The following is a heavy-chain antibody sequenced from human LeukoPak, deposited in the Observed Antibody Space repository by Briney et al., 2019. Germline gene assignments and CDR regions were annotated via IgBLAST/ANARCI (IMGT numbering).Heavy chain of an antibody. CDR2: ILFDGSNK. V-gene: IGHV3-33*01. D-gene: IGHD2-2*02. CDR3: ARGGPGYCSTNSCYKGFDY. J-gene: IGHJ4*02. Sequence: PGGSLRLSCAASGFTFSSYGMHWVRQAPGKGLEWVAVILFDGSNKYYADSVKGRFTISRDNSQNTLYLQMSSLRAEDTAVYYCARGGPGYCSTNSCYKGFDYWGQGTLVTVSS. CDR1: GFTFSSYG.